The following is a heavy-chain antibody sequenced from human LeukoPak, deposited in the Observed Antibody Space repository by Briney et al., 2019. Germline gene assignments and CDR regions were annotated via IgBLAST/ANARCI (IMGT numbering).Heavy chain of an antibody. D-gene: IGHD3-22*01. CDR2: ISWNSGNI. CDR3: AKGHYYDSSGYFDY. CDR1: GFTFDDYA. Sequence: PGGSLRLSCAASGFTFDDYAMLWVRQAPGKGLEWVSGISWNSGNIGYADSVKGRFTISRDNAKNSLYLQMSSLGAEDTALYYCAKGHYYDSSGYFDYWGQGTLVTVSS. V-gene: IGHV3-9*01. J-gene: IGHJ4*02.